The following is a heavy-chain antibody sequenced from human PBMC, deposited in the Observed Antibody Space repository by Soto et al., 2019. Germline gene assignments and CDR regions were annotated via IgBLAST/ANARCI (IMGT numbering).Heavy chain of an antibody. D-gene: IGHD2-15*01. Sequence: GGSLRLSCAASGFTFSSYGMHWVRQAPGKGLEWVAVISYDGSNKYYADSVKGRFTISRDNSKNTLYLQMNSLRAEDTAVYYCAKDRTLHWGQGTMVTVSS. J-gene: IGHJ4*02. CDR1: GFTFSSYG. CDR2: ISYDGSNK. CDR3: AKDRTLH. V-gene: IGHV3-30*18.